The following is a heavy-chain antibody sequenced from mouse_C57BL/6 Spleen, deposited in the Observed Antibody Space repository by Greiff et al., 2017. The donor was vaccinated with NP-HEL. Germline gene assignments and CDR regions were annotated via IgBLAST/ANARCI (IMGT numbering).Heavy chain of an antibody. Sequence: VQLQQPGAELVKPGASVKLSCKASGYTFTSYWMQWVKQRPGQGLEWIGEIDPSDSYTNYNQQFKGKATLTVDTSSTTAYMQLSSLTSEDSAVYYCARVGLRRERDYWGQGTTLTVSS. CDR3: ARVGLRRERDY. CDR1: GYTFTSYW. D-gene: IGHD2-4*01. CDR2: IDPSDSYT. J-gene: IGHJ2*01. V-gene: IGHV1-50*01.